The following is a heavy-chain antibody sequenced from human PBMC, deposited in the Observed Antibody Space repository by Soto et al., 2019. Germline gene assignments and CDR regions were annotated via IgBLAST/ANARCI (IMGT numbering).Heavy chain of an antibody. D-gene: IGHD3-22*01. J-gene: IGHJ2*01. V-gene: IGHV4-39*02. CDR3: ARDALGSSDMGWYFDL. CDR2: IYYSGST. Sequence: QLQLQESGPGLVKPSETLSLTCTVSGGSISSSSYYWGWIRQPPGKGLEWIGSIYYSGSTYYNPSLKSRVTISVDTSKNQFSLKLSSVTAADTAVYYCARDALGSSDMGWYFDLWGRGTLVTVSS. CDR1: GGSISSSSYY.